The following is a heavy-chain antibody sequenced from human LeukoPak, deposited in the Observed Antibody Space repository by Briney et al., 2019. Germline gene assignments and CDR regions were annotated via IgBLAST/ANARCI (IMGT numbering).Heavy chain of an antibody. V-gene: IGHV4-34*01. Sequence: SETLSLTCAVYGGSFSGYYWSWIRQPPGKGLEWIGEINHSGSTNYNPSLKSRVTISVDTSKNQFSLKLSSVTAADTAVYYCARVHDSSGYSFDYWGQGTLVTASS. CDR3: ARVHDSSGYSFDY. CDR2: INHSGST. J-gene: IGHJ4*02. CDR1: GGSFSGYY. D-gene: IGHD3-22*01.